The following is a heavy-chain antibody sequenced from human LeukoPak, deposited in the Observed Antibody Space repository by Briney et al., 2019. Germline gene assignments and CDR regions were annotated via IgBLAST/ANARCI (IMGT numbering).Heavy chain of an antibody. CDR1: GFTLSSYW. CDR2: INPDGSTT. V-gene: IGHV3-74*01. D-gene: IGHD3-10*01. J-gene: IGHJ4*02. Sequence: GGFPRLSCAASGFTLSSYWMHWVRQVPGKGLVWVSRINPDGSTTTYADSVKGRFTISRDNAKNTLYLQMNSLRAEDTAVYYCARVRVGAYDFEYWGQGTLVSVSS. CDR3: ARVRVGAYDFEY.